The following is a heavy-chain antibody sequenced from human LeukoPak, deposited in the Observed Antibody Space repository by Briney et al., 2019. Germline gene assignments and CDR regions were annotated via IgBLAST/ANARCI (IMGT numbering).Heavy chain of an antibody. D-gene: IGHD1-26*01. Sequence: SETLSLTCAVYGGSFSGYYWSWIRQPPGKGLEWIGEINHSGSTNYNPSLKSRVTISVDTSKNQFSLKLSSVTAADTAVYYCARVSLPVGSWVVGATAYYFDYWGQGTLVTVSS. CDR2: INHSGST. CDR3: ARVSLPVGSWVVGATAYYFDY. CDR1: GGSFSGYY. J-gene: IGHJ4*02. V-gene: IGHV4-34*01.